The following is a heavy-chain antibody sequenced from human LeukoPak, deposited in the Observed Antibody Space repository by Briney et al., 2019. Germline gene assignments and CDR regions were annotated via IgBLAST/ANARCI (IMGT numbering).Heavy chain of an antibody. J-gene: IGHJ4*02. CDR3: ARDRLTPPDSSGYYYVEPYFDY. CDR2: ISAYNDNR. CDR1: GYTFTSYG. V-gene: IGHV1-18*01. Sequence: ASVKVSCKASGYTFTSYGISWVRQAPGQGLEWMGWISAYNDNRNYAQKLQGRVTMTTDTSTSTAYMELRSLRSDDTAVYYCARDRLTPPDSSGYYYVEPYFDYWGQGTLVTVSS. D-gene: IGHD3-22*01.